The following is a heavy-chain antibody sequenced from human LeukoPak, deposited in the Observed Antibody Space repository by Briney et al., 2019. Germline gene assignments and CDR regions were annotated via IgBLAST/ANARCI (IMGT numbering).Heavy chain of an antibody. V-gene: IGHV4-39*01. Sequence: PSETLSLTCTVSGGSIRSTTYYWGWIRQPPGKGLEWIRDISDRGRTYNNPSLKSRVTISVDTSRNQFFLKMSSVTAADTAVYYCARGSSLGYCSGGSCSSYYYYGMDVRGQGTTVTVSS. J-gene: IGHJ6*02. CDR3: ARGSSLGYCSGGSCSSYYYYGMDV. CDR2: ISDRGRT. D-gene: IGHD2-15*01. CDR1: GGSIRSTTYY.